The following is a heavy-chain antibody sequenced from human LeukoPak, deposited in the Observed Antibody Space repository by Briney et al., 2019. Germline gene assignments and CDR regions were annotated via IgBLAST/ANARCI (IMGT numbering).Heavy chain of an antibody. CDR2: ISSSSSYI. CDR1: GFTVSSNY. J-gene: IGHJ6*03. V-gene: IGHV3-21*01. CDR3: ARGKVDIVATSTDYYYYMDV. D-gene: IGHD5-12*01. Sequence: PGGSLRLSCAASGFTVSSNYMTWVRQAPGKGLEWVSSISSSSSYIYYADSVKGRFTISRDNAKNTLYLQMNSLRAEDTAVYYCARGKVDIVATSTDYYYYMDVWGKGTTVTVSS.